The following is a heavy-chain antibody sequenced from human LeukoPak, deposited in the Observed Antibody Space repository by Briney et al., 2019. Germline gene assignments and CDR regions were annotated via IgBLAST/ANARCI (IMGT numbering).Heavy chain of an antibody. Sequence: GGSLRLSCAASGFTFSDYYMSWIRQAPGKGLEWVSYISSSGSTIYYADSVKGRFTISRDNAKNSLYLQMNSLRAVDTAVYYCARAPFCSSTSCPNVIDYWGQGTLVTVSS. CDR3: ARAPFCSSTSCPNVIDY. CDR2: ISSSGSTI. V-gene: IGHV3-11*01. CDR1: GFTFSDYY. D-gene: IGHD2-2*01. J-gene: IGHJ4*02.